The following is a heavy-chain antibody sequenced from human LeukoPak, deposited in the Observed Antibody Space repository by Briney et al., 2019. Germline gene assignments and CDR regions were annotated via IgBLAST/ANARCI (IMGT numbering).Heavy chain of an antibody. CDR3: AKTHYDILDF. D-gene: IGHD3-9*01. CDR2: INGGSSGST. V-gene: IGHV3-23*01. CDR1: GFTFSSYA. Sequence: GGSLRLSCAASGFTFSSYAMSWVRQAPGKGLEWVSAINGGSSGSTYYTDSVKGRYTISRDNSKNTLYLQMNSLRAADTAVYYCAKTHYDILDFWGQGTLVTVSS. J-gene: IGHJ4*02.